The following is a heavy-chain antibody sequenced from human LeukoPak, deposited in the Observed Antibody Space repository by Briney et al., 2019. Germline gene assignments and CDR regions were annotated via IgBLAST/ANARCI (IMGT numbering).Heavy chain of an antibody. CDR3: ARDSNLEYSSSRGLGR. D-gene: IGHD6-6*01. J-gene: IGHJ4*02. V-gene: IGHV4-4*07. CDR1: GGSISSYY. CDR2: IYASGST. Sequence: SETLSLTCTVSGGSISSYYWSWIRQPAGKGLEWIGRIYASGSTYYNPSLKSRVTMSVDTSKNQFSLRLTTVTAADTAVYYCARDSNLEYSSSRGLGRWGQGTLVTASS.